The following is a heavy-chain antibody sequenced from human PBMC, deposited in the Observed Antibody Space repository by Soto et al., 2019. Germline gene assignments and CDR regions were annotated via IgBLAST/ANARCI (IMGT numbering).Heavy chain of an antibody. Sequence: LSLTCTVPGGSVSSGSYYWSWIRQPPGKGLEYIGYLYYSGSTNYNPSLKSRVTISVDTPKNQFSLKLTSVTAADTAIYCCARGQAFWTGYYRMPYYFDYWGQGTLVTVSS. CDR3: ARGQAFWTGYYRMPYYFDY. CDR2: LYYSGST. D-gene: IGHD3-3*01. V-gene: IGHV4-61*01. CDR1: GGSVSSGSYY. J-gene: IGHJ4*02.